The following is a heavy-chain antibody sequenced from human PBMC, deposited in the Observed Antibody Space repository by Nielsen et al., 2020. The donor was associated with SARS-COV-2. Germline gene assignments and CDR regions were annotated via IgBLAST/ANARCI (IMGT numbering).Heavy chain of an antibody. CDR2: IWYDGSNK. CDR1: GFTFSSYG. D-gene: IGHD2-21*01. Sequence: GESLKISCAASGFTFSSYGMHWVRQAPGKGLEWVAVIWYDGSNKYYADSVKGRFTISRDNSKNTLYLQMNSLRAEDTAVYYCARDAISAHYGMDVWGQGTTVTVSS. V-gene: IGHV3-33*01. J-gene: IGHJ6*02. CDR3: ARDAISAHYGMDV.